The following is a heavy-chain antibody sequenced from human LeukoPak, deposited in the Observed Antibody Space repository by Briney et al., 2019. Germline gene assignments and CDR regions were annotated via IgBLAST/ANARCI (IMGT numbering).Heavy chain of an antibody. Sequence: GGSLRLSCAASGFTFSDYYMSWIRQAPGKGLEWVSYISSSGSTIYYADSVKGRFTISRDNSKNTLYLQMNSLRAEDTAVYYCARVATTSGSYHADYWGQGTLVTVSS. CDR3: ARVATTSGSYHADY. J-gene: IGHJ4*02. CDR2: ISSSGSTI. CDR1: GFTFSDYY. V-gene: IGHV3-11*01. D-gene: IGHD3-10*01.